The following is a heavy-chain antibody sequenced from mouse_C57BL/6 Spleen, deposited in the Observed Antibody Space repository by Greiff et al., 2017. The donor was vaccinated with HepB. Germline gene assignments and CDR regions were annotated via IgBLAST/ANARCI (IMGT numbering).Heavy chain of an antibody. CDR3: ARVYGRPYAMDY. J-gene: IGHJ4*01. CDR1: GFSLTSYG. D-gene: IGHD1-1*01. V-gene: IGHV2-2*01. Sequence: QVQLQQSGPGLVQPSQSLSITCTVSGFSLTSYGVHWVRQSPGKGLEWLGVIWSGGSTDYNAAFISRLSISKDNSKSQVFFKMNSLQADDTAIYYCARVYGRPYAMDYWGQGTSVTVSS. CDR2: IWSGGST.